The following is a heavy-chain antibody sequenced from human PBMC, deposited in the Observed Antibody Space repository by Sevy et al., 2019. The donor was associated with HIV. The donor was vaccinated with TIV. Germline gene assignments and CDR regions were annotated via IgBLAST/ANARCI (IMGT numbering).Heavy chain of an antibody. CDR1: KFTVSNNY. D-gene: IGHD2-8*02. V-gene: IGHV3-53*01. Sequence: GGSLRLSCAVSKFTVSNNYMTWVRQAPGKGLEWVSTLYDSGAAYYAVSVKGRFTVSRDNSKNTLYLHMNSLRAEDTAVYYCARTVVLVDGPRNWLDTWGQGTLVTVS. J-gene: IGHJ5*02. CDR3: ARTVVLVDGPRNWLDT. CDR2: LYDSGAA.